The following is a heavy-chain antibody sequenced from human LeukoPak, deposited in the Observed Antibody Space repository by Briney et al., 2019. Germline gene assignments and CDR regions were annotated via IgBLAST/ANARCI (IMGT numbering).Heavy chain of an antibody. CDR1: GFTFSNYN. Sequence: GVSLRLSCAASGFTFSNYNMNWVRQTPGKGLEWVSSITRDSIYTFYADSVKGRFTISRDNAKNSLYLQMNSLRAEDTAVYSCARDLSRFTLIRHLDAFDIWGQGTMVTVSS. CDR2: ITRDSIYT. CDR3: ARDLSRFTLIRHLDAFDI. D-gene: IGHD3-22*01. J-gene: IGHJ3*02. V-gene: IGHV3-21*01.